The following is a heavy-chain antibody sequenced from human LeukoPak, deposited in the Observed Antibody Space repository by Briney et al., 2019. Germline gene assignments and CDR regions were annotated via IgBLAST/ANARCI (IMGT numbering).Heavy chain of an antibody. V-gene: IGHV3-23*01. CDR1: GFIFSTYA. D-gene: IGHD2-2*03. CDR3: AIWILDKTGRDY. CDR2: VSDSGATT. Sequence: GGSRRLSGAAPGFIFSTYAMSWVRRAPGEGLGWVSGVSDSGATTYYADSVKGRFTISRDNSKNTLYLQMSSLRAEDTAIYYCAIWILDKTGRDYWGQGTLVTVSS. J-gene: IGHJ4*02.